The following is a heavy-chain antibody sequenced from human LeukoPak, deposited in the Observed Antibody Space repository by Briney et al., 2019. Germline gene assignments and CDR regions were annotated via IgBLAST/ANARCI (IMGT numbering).Heavy chain of an antibody. V-gene: IGHV3-30-3*01. D-gene: IGHD3-16*01. J-gene: IGHJ4*02. CDR1: GFTFSCYA. Sequence: GGSLRLSCAASGFTFSCYAMDWVRQAPGKGLEWVAFMSYDGSNKQYVDSVKGRFTISRDNSKKMVYLQMNSLRAEDTAVYYCARDQPGGGLDYWGQGILVTVSS. CDR3: ARDQPGGGLDY. CDR2: MSYDGSNK.